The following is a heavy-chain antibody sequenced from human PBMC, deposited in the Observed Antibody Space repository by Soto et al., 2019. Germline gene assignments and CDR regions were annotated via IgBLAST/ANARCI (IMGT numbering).Heavy chain of an antibody. D-gene: IGHD3-9*01. J-gene: IGHJ6*02. CDR1: GGSISSYY. V-gene: IGHV4-34*01. CDR2: INHSGST. Sequence: SETLSLTCTVSGGSISSYYWSWIRQPPGKGLEWIGEINHSGSTNYNPSLKSRVTISVDTSKNQFSLKLSSVTAADTAVYYCAGGRLRYFDWLGMDVWAQGTTVTVSS. CDR3: AGGRLRYFDWLGMDV.